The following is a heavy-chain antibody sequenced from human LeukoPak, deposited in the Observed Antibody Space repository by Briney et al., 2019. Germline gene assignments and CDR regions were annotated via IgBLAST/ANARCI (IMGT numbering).Heavy chain of an antibody. V-gene: IGHV4-59*05. CDR1: GGSISSYY. CDR2: IYYSGIT. CDR3: ARDREYSGTYWKYFEY. J-gene: IGHJ4*02. Sequence: SETVSLTCTVSGGSISSYYWSWIRQPPGKGLEWIGSIYYSGITYYYPSLKSRVTIAVDTSKNQFSLKLSSVTAADTAVYYCARDREYSGTYWKYFEYWGQGTLVTVSS. D-gene: IGHD1-26*01.